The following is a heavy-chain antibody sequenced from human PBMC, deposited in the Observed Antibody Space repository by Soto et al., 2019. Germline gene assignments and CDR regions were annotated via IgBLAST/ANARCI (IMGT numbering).Heavy chain of an antibody. CDR2: IIPILGIA. D-gene: IGHD6-19*01. CDR3: ARDKRIAVAGTPYYYYGMDV. CDR1: GGTFSSYT. J-gene: IGHJ6*02. V-gene: IGHV1-69*02. Sequence: QVQLVQSGAEVKKPGSSVKVSCKASGGTFSSYTISWVRQAPGQGLEWMGRIIPILGIANYAKQFQGRVTIAADTSSRTAYMELISLRSEDTGVYYFARDKRIAVAGTPYYYYGMDVWGQGTTVTVSS.